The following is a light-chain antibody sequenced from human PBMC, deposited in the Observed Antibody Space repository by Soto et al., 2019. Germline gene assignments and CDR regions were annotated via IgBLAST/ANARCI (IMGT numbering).Light chain of an antibody. J-gene: IGLJ1*01. CDR2: DVS. CDR3: NSYTTSSDTRAA. Sequence: SVLTQPASLSGSPGQSITISCTGTSSDVGAYNYVSWYQQHPGKAPKLLIYDVSTRPSGVSNRFSGSKSGNTASLTISGLQAEDEADYYCNSYTTSSDTRAAFGTGTKVTVL. V-gene: IGLV2-14*01. CDR1: SSDVGAYNY.